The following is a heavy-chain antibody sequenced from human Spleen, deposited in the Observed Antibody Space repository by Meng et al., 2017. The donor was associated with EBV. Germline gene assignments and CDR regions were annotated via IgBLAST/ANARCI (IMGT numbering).Heavy chain of an antibody. J-gene: IGHJ4*02. Sequence: QLQLQESGSGLVKPSQTLSLTCAVSGGSISSVGYSWNWIRQPPGKGLEWIGYIYHSASTYYDPSLKSRVTISVDRSKNQFSLKLSSVTAADTAVYYCVGGDEGRGYFHSWGQGTLVTVPS. V-gene: IGHV4-30-2*01. CDR1: GGSISSVGYS. CDR3: VGGDEGRGYFHS. D-gene: IGHD2-15*01. CDR2: IYHSAST.